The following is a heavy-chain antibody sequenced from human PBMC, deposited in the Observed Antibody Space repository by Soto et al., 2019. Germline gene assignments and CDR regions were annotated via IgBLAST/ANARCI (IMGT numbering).Heavy chain of an antibody. J-gene: IGHJ4*02. CDR1: GFTVSSNY. Sequence: GGSLRLSCAAPGFTVSSNYMSWVRQAPGKGLEWVPVIYSGGSTYYADSVKGRFTISRDNSKNTLYLQMNSLRAEDTAVYYCARDSGYELLDYWGQGTLVTVSS. CDR2: IYSGGST. D-gene: IGHD5-12*01. V-gene: IGHV3-66*01. CDR3: ARDSGYELLDY.